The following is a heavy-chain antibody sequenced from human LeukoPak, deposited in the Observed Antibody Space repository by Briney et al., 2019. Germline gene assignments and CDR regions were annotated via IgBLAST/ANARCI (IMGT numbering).Heavy chain of an antibody. J-gene: IGHJ5*02. Sequence: ASVKVSCKASGYTFTSYYMHWVRQAPGQGLEWMGIINPSGGSTSYAQKFRGRVTMTGDTSTSTVYMELSSLRSEDTAVYYCARTLPRGDILTGYYPNNWFDPWGQGTLVTVSS. D-gene: IGHD3-9*01. CDR1: GYTFTSYY. V-gene: IGHV1-46*01. CDR3: ARTLPRGDILTGYYPNNWFDP. CDR2: INPSGGST.